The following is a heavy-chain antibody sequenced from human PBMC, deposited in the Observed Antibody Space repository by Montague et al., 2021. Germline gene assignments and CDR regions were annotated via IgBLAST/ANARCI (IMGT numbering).Heavy chain of an antibody. CDR3: VKDTRDYYPDF. Sequence: SLRLSCADSGFILNNYVMNWVRQAPGKGLEWVSGINGNSINIDYADSVKGRFTISRDNAKNSLYLQMNSLRAEDTAFYYCVKDTRDYYPDFWGQGILVTVSS. CDR1: GFILNNYV. D-gene: IGHD3-3*01. J-gene: IGHJ4*02. CDR2: INGNSINI. V-gene: IGHV3-9*01.